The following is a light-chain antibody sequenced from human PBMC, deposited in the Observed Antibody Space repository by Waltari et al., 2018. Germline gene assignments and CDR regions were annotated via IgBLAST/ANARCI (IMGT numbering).Light chain of an antibody. J-gene: IGKJ2*01. CDR1: QSVLYRSNNTNY. V-gene: IGKV4-1*01. CDR3: QQYFSTPYT. CDR2: WAS. Sequence: DFVMTQSPASLAVSLGERATINCRSSQSVLYRSNNTNYLAWYQQKPGQPPKLLIYWASTRESGVPGRFSGSGSGTDFTLTITSLQAEDVAVYYCQQYFSTPYTFGQGTKLEIK.